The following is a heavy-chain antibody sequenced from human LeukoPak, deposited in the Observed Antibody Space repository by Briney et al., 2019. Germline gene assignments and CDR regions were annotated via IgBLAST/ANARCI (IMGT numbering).Heavy chain of an antibody. CDR3: AADPEHYDFWSDEDYYYYYGMDV. D-gene: IGHD3-3*01. Sequence: SVKVSCKASGYTFTSYAISWVRQAPGQGLEWMGGIIPIFGTANYAQKFQERVTITRDMSTSTAYMELSSLRSEDTAVYYCAADPEHYDFWSDEDYYYYYGMDVWGQGTTVTVSS. V-gene: IGHV1-69*05. J-gene: IGHJ6*02. CDR2: IIPIFGTA. CDR1: GYTFTSYA.